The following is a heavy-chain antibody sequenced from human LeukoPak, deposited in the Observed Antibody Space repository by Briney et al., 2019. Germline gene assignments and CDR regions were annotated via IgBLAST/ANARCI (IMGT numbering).Heavy chain of an antibody. CDR2: ISSSGSTI. V-gene: IGHV3-48*03. D-gene: IGHD1-26*01. CDR1: GFTFSSYE. J-gene: IGHJ4*02. CDR3: AKDRIVGATARLFDY. Sequence: GGSLRLSCAASGFTFSSYEMNWVRQAPGKGLEWVSYISSSGSTIYYADSVKGRFTISRDNAKNSLYLQMNSLRAEDTAVYYCAKDRIVGATARLFDYWGQGTLVTVSS.